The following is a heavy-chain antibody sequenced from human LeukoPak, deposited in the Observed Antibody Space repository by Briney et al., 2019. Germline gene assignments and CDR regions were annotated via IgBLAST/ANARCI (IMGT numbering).Heavy chain of an antibody. Sequence: PSETLSLTCAVYGGSFSGYYWSWIRQPPGKGLEWIGEINHSGSTNYNLSLKSRVTISVDTSKNQFSLKLSSVTAADTAVYYCARDRVYYYGSGSYYYGMDVWGQGTTVTVSS. V-gene: IGHV4-34*01. CDR1: GGSFSGYY. CDR3: ARDRVYYYGSGSYYYGMDV. D-gene: IGHD3-10*01. CDR2: INHSGST. J-gene: IGHJ6*02.